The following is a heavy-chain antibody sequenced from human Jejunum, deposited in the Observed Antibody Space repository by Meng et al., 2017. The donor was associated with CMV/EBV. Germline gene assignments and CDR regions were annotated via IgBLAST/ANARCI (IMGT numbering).Heavy chain of an antibody. J-gene: IGHJ4*02. V-gene: IGHV3-7*01. Sequence: FTFSGYWMSWVRQAPGKGLEWVANIKQDGSEKYYVDSVKGRFTISRDNAKNSLYLQINSLRAEDTAVYYCTRNLGAAFWSGYAFDFWGQGTLVTVSS. CDR3: TRNLGAAFWSGYAFDF. CDR2: IKQDGSEK. D-gene: IGHD3-3*01. CDR1: FTFSGYW.